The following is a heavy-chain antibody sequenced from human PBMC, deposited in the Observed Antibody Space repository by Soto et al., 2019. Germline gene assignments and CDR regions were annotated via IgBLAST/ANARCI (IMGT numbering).Heavy chain of an antibody. V-gene: IGHV3-23*01. D-gene: IGHD1-26*01. CDR1: GFTFSTYA. J-gene: IGHJ6*02. CDR3: AKVGAPAHYFYYGMDV. CDR2: ISGSGGTT. Sequence: GGSLRLSCAASGFTFSTYAMNWVRQAPGKGLEWVSAISGSGGTTYYADSVKGRFTISRDNSKNTVFLQMSSLRAEDTAVYYCAKVGAPAHYFYYGMDVWGQGTTVTVS.